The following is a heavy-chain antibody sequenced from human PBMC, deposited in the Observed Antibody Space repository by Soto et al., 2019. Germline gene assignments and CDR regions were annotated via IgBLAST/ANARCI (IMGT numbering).Heavy chain of an antibody. CDR1: GGSISSYY. V-gene: IGHV4-59*12. CDR3: EKDNGGDYHYY. J-gene: IGHJ1*01. CDR2: IYYSGST. Sequence: PSETLYLTCTVSGGSISSYYWSWIRQPPGKGLEWIGYIYYSGSTNYNPSLKSRVTISVDTSKNQFSLKLSSVTAADTAVYYCEKDNGGDYHYYRGQGSLVPVSS. D-gene: IGHD7-27*01.